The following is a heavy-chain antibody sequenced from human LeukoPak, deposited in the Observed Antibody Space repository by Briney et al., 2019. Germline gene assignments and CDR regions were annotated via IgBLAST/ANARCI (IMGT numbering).Heavy chain of an antibody. V-gene: IGHV3-15*01. J-gene: IGHJ1*01. D-gene: IGHD3/OR15-3a*01. CDR2: IKNYNHRRTA. CDR3: VTDGGLCPYYFTY. Sequence: GGSLRLSCAASGFTFPNAWIDWVRQAPGKGLEWVGRIKNYNHRRTAEYAAPVKGRFTISRDDSRNTLFLQMDSLKTEDTAVYYCVTDGGLCPYYFTYWGQGALVTVSS. CDR1: GFTFPNAW.